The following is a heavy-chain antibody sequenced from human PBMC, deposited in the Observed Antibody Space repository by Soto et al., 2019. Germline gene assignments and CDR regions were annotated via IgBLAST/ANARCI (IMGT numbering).Heavy chain of an antibody. V-gene: IGHV4-4*02. D-gene: IGHD3-10*01. J-gene: IGHJ4*02. CDR1: GASISTNNW. Sequence: QVQLQESGPGLVEPSGTLSLTCDVSGASISTNNWWSWVRQSPGQGLEWIAEVYHSGTTNSNPSLNSRVPISVDTSKNQFSLMLASVTAADTAVYYCARAKLCNTISCPHSFDIWGQGTLVTVSS. CDR3: ARAKLCNTISCPHSFDI. CDR2: VYHSGTT.